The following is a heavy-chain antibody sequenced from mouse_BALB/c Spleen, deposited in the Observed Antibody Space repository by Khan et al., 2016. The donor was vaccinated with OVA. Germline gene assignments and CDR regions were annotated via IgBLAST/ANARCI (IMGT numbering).Heavy chain of an antibody. CDR3: ARLGPGFSY. V-gene: IGHV3-2*02. D-gene: IGHD4-1*01. Sequence: EVQLQESGPGLVKPSQSLSLTCTVTGYSITTDYAWNWIRQFPGNKLEWMGYISYRGSTSYNPSLKSRISITRDTSKNQFFMQLNSVTNEDTATFYCARLGPGFSYWGQGTLVTVSA. CDR2: ISYRGST. CDR1: GYSITTDYA. J-gene: IGHJ3*01.